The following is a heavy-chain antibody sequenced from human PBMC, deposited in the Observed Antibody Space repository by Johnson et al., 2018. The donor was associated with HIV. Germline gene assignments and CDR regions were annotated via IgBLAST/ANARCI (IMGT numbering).Heavy chain of an antibody. CDR1: GFTFSNYP. Sequence: QVQLVESGGGVVQPGRSLRLSCAASGFTFSNYPMHWVRQAPGKGLEWVAVISFDGSNKYYADSVKGRFTISRDHYENTLYLQMNSLRPEDTAVYFCARDGKYSSIGPDAFDVWGQGTMVAVSS. CDR3: ARDGKYSSIGPDAFDV. CDR2: ISFDGSNK. D-gene: IGHD6-13*01. V-gene: IGHV3-30*14. J-gene: IGHJ3*01.